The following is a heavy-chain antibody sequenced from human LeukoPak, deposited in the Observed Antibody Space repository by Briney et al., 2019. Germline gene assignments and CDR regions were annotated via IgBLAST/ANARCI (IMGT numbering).Heavy chain of an antibody. CDR1: GFTFSSYS. Sequence: GGSLRLSCAASGFTFSSYSMNWVRQAPGKGLEWLSSISSSSSYIYYADSVKGRFTISRDNAKNSLYLQMNSLRAEDTAVYYCARAKAMGATPGKYYFDYWGQGTLVTVSS. V-gene: IGHV3-21*01. CDR2: ISSSSSYI. D-gene: IGHD1-26*01. J-gene: IGHJ4*02. CDR3: ARAKAMGATPGKYYFDY.